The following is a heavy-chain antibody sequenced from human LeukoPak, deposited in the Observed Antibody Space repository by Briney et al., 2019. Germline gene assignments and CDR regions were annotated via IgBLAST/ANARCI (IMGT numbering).Heavy chain of an antibody. Sequence: SVKVSCKASGGTFSSYAISWVRQAPGQGLEWMGGIIPIFGTANYAQKFQGRVTITADKSTSTAYMELSSLRSEDTAVYYCARAPLYSSSPAGELDYWGQGTLVTVSS. CDR3: ARAPLYSSSPAGELDY. V-gene: IGHV1-69*06. CDR1: GGTFSSYA. J-gene: IGHJ4*02. CDR2: IIPIFGTA. D-gene: IGHD6-6*01.